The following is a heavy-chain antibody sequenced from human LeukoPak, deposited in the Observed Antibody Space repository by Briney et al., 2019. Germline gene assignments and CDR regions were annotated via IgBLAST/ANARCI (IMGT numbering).Heavy chain of an antibody. D-gene: IGHD3-10*01. V-gene: IGHV3-48*02. CDR3: AMTTPTMD. CDR2: IGTSGRTI. J-gene: IGHJ4*02. CDR1: GLTFSSYS. Sequence: PGGSLRLSCAASGLTFSSYSMNWVRQAPGKGLEWVSYIGTSGRTIYYADSVKGRFTISRDNAKNSLYLQMNSLRDEDTAVYYCAMTTPTMDWGQGTQVTVSS.